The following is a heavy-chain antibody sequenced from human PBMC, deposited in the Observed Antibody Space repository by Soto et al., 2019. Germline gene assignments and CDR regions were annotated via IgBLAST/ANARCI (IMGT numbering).Heavy chain of an antibody. CDR3: AREWVDCSSTSCYFYYGSGSYYTFFDY. CDR2: INPNSGGT. J-gene: IGHJ4*02. CDR1: GYTFTGYY. D-gene: IGHD3-10*01. Sequence: ASVKVSCKASGYTFTGYYMHWVRQAPGQGLEWMGWINPNSGGTNYAQKFQGWVTMTRDTSISTAYMELSRLRSDDTAVYYCAREWVDCSSTSCYFYYGSGSYYTFFDYWGQGTLVTVSS. V-gene: IGHV1-2*04.